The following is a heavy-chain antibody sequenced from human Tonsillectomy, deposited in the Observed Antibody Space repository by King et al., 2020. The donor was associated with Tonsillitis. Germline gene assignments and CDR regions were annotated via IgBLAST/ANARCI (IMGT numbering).Heavy chain of an antibody. J-gene: IGHJ2*01. D-gene: IGHD2-15*01. CDR2: IAYDASYE. CDR1: GFTFANYG. V-gene: IGHV3-30*18. Sequence: VQLVESGGGVVQPGTSLRLSCAASGFTFANYGMHWVRQAPGKGLEWVALIAYDASYENYADSVKGRFTISRDISKNTLYLEMNSLRVEDTAVYYCAKDGIVLSDWYFDLWGRGTLVTVSS. CDR3: AKDGIVLSDWYFDL.